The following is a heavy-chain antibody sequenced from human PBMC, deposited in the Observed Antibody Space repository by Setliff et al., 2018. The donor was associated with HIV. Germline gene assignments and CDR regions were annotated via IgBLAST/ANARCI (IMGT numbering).Heavy chain of an antibody. CDR2: IKSRVDGETT. CDR1: GFMFGVDW. Sequence: GGSLRLSCAASGFMFGVDWMSWVRQAPGKGLEWVGRIKSRVDGETTAYAAPLKGRFTISRDDSKNTLYLQMDSLSTEDTAAYYCILLGMHGAFDIWGQGTMVTVSS. CDR3: ILLGMHGAFDI. D-gene: IGHD7-27*01. J-gene: IGHJ3*02. V-gene: IGHV3-15*01.